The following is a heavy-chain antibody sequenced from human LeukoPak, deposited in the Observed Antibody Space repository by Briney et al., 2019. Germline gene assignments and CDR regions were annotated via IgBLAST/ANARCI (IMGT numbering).Heavy chain of an antibody. J-gene: IGHJ4*02. D-gene: IGHD4-17*01. CDR1: GFTFRSDS. Sequence: GGSLRLSCAASGFTFRSDSMNCVRQAPGKGLEWVSSISSSSYIYYADSVKGRFTISRDNAKNSLYLQMNSLRAEDTAVYYCARDRTTVIKYCGQGTLVTVSS. CDR2: ISSSSYI. V-gene: IGHV3-21*01. CDR3: ARDRTTVIKY.